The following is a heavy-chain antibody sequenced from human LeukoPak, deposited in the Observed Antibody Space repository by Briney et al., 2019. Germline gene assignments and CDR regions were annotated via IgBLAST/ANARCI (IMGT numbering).Heavy chain of an antibody. Sequence: PSETLSLTCTVSGGPISGHYWSWVRQPPGKGLEWIGYIYYSGSTNYNPSLKSRVTISVDTSKNQFSLKLSSVIAADTAVYYCARDSSGWIGAYYGMDVWGQGTTVTVSS. CDR2: IYYSGST. V-gene: IGHV4-59*11. D-gene: IGHD6-19*01. J-gene: IGHJ6*02. CDR3: ARDSSGWIGAYYGMDV. CDR1: GGPISGHY.